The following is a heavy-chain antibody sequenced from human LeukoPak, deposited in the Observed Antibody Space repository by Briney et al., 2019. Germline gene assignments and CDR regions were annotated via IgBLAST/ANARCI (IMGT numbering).Heavy chain of an antibody. D-gene: IGHD7-27*01. CDR1: GYSFTRYW. J-gene: IGHJ5*02. CDR2: IYPDDSDT. Sequence: GESLKISCETSGYSFTRYWVGWVRQMPGKGLEWMGNIYPDDSDTRYSPSFQGQVTISADKSISTAYLQWSSLKASDTAMYYCARLSLTGDQGDNWFDPWGQGTLVTVSS. CDR3: ARLSLTGDQGDNWFDP. V-gene: IGHV5-51*01.